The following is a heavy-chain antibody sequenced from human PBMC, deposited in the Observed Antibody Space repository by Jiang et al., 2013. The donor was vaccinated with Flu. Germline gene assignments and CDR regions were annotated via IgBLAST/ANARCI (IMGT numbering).Heavy chain of an antibody. J-gene: IGHJ4*02. V-gene: IGHV3-20*03. CDR3: ARSSGPYSSSWYETYYFDY. Sequence: SGINWNGGSTGYADSVKGRFTHLQRQAKNSLYLQMNSLRAEDTALYYCARSSGPYSSSWYETYYFDYWGQGTLVTVSS. CDR2: INWNGGST. D-gene: IGHD6-13*01.